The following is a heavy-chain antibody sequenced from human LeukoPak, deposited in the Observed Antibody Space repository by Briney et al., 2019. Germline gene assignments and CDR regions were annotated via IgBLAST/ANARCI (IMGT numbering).Heavy chain of an antibody. D-gene: IGHD3-3*01. CDR2: IRSKANSYAT. CDR1: GFTFSGSA. V-gene: IGHV3-73*01. CDR3: TRHAYHDFWSGYHNAFDI. J-gene: IGHJ3*02. Sequence: GGSLRLSCAASGFTFSGSAMHWVRQASGKGLEWVGRIRSKANSYATAYAASVKGRFTISRDDSKNTAYLQMNSLKTEDTAVYYCTRHAYHDFWSGYHNAFDIWGQGTMVTVSS.